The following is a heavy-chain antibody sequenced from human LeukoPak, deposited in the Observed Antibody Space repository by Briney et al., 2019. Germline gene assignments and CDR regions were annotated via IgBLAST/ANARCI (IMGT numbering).Heavy chain of an antibody. V-gene: IGHV3-7*05. Sequence: GGSLTLSCAASGFTFSNYWMSWVRQAPGKGLEWVANIKQDGSEKYYADSVKGRFTISRDNAKSSLYLQLNSLRVEDTAVYHCASTQTFDYWGQGTLVTVPS. CDR2: IKQDGSEK. CDR1: GFTFSNYW. CDR3: ASTQTFDY. J-gene: IGHJ4*02.